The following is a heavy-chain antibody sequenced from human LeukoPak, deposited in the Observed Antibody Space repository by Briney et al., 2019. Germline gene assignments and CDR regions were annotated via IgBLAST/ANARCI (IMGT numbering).Heavy chain of an antibody. CDR3: ARNYDSSGYVFDY. V-gene: IGHV3-30-3*01. J-gene: IGHJ4*02. Sequence: GGSLRLSCAASGFTFSSYAMPWVRQAPGKGLEWVAVISYDGSNKYYADSVKGRFTISRDNSKNTLYLQMNSLRAEDTAVYYCARNYDSSGYVFDYWGQGTLVTVSS. CDR2: ISYDGSNK. CDR1: GFTFSSYA. D-gene: IGHD3-22*01.